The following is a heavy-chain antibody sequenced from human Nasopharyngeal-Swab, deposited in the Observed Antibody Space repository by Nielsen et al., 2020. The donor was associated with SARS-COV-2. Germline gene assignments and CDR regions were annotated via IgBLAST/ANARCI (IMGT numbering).Heavy chain of an antibody. J-gene: IGHJ4*02. Sequence: WVGQAPGQGLEWMGWSSTNTGNPTYAQGFTGRFVFSLDTTVSTAYLQISSLKAEDTAVYFCARFTRERPRAGFDYWGQGTLVTVSS. D-gene: IGHD6-19*01. CDR3: ARFTRERPRAGFDY. CDR2: SSTNTGNP. V-gene: IGHV7-4-1*02.